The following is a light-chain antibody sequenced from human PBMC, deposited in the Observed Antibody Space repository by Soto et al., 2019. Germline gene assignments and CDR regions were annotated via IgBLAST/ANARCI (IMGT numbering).Light chain of an antibody. J-gene: IGLJ1*01. CDR3: TSYTSKSTGV. Sequence: QSALTQPASVSGSPGQSITISCTGTSSDVGGYNYVSWYQQHPGKAPKLIIYEVSNRPSGVSNRFSGSKSGNTASLTISGLQADDEADYYFTSYTSKSTGVFGTGTKVTVL. CDR1: SSDVGGYNY. CDR2: EVS. V-gene: IGLV2-14*01.